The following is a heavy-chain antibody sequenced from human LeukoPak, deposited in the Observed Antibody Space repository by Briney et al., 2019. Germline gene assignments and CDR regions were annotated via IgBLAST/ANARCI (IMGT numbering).Heavy chain of an antibody. CDR1: GGSFSGYY. D-gene: IGHD3-10*01. V-gene: IGHV4-34*01. CDR3: ARKDYGSGSFSRSFGF. CDR2: IYHSGST. Sequence: PSETLSLTCAVYGGSFSGYYWSWVRQPPGKGLEWIGEIYHSGSTNYNPSLKSRVTISVDKSKNQFSLKLTSVTAADTAVYYCARKDYGSGSFSRSFGFWGQGTLVTVSS. J-gene: IGHJ4*02.